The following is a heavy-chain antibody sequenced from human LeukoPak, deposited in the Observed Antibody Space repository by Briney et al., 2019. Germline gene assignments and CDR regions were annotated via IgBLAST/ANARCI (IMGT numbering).Heavy chain of an antibody. CDR3: AKLGGHPLHNYYVGV. D-gene: IGHD3-16*01. V-gene: IGHV3-23*01. J-gene: IGHJ6*03. CDR2: ILDSGYST. CDR1: GFNLSNSW. Sequence: PGGSLRLSCAGSGFNLSNSWMGWVRQAPGKGLEWVSGILDSGYSTYYANSVKGRFTISRDNSNNTLYLQMNSLRAEDTAVYYCAKLGGHPLHNYYVGVWGKGTTVAVSS.